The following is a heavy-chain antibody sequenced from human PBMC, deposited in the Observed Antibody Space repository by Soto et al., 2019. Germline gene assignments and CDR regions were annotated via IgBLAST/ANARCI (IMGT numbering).Heavy chain of an antibody. Sequence: EVQLVESGGGLVKPGGSLRLSCAASGFTFINYNMNWVRQAPGKGLEWVSYIGSRGDYVYYADSVKGRFTISRDNAKKSLYLQMNSGRSEDKVVCYGAIDLMEGGQGTLVTVS. CDR3: AIDLME. J-gene: IGHJ4*02. V-gene: IGHV3-21*01. CDR1: GFTFINYN. D-gene: IGHD3-3*01. CDR2: IGSRGDYV.